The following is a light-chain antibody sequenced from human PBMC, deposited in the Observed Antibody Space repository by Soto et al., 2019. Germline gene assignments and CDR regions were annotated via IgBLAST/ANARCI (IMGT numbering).Light chain of an antibody. V-gene: IGKV1-5*03. CDR1: QNIDNS. CDR2: KAS. J-gene: IGKJ4*01. Sequence: DIQMTQSPSSLSASIGDRVTITCRASQNIDNSLAWYQQKPGTDPKLLIYKASFLEREVPSRFSGSGSGTEFTLTISGLQPDDFATYYCQQFTTLVTFGGGTRVDI. CDR3: QQFTTLVT.